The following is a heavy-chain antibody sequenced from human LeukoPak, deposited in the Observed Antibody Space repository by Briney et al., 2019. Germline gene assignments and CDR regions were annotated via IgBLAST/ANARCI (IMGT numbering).Heavy chain of an antibody. CDR3: AVGYCGGGSCNWYYFDY. D-gene: IGHD2-15*01. Sequence: SETLSLTCTVSGDSISTSSYYWGWIRQPPGKGLEWIGSVFFSGNTYYEPSLKSRVTISVATSTNQFSLNVRSVSAADTAVYYCAVGYCGGGSCNWYYFDYWGQGTLVTVSS. J-gene: IGHJ4*02. CDR2: VFFSGNT. CDR1: GDSISTSSYY. V-gene: IGHV4-39*07.